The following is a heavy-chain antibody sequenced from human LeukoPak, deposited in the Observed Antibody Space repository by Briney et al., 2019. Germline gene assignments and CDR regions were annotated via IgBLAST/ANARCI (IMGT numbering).Heavy chain of an antibody. Sequence: SETLSLTCAVSGYSISSGYYWGWIRRPPGKGLEWIGSIYHSGSTYYNASLKSRVTISVDTSKNQFSLKLSSVTAADTAFYYCARERIAAAGTGFDYWGQGTLVTVSS. J-gene: IGHJ4*02. CDR1: GYSISSGYY. CDR3: ARERIAAAGTGFDY. D-gene: IGHD6-13*01. CDR2: IYHSGST. V-gene: IGHV4-38-2*02.